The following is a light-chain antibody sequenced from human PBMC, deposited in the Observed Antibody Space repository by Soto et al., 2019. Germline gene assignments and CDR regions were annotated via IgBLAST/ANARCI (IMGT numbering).Light chain of an antibody. V-gene: IGLV1-47*01. CDR3: AAWDDSMSGAV. Sequence: QSVLTQPPSASGTPGQRVTISCSGSSSNIGSNYVYWYQQLPGTAPTLLIYRNNQQPSGVPDRFSGAKSGTSAALAIIGRRSEDEADYYCAAWDDSMSGAVFGGGTQLTVL. CDR1: SSNIGSNY. CDR2: RNN. J-gene: IGLJ7*01.